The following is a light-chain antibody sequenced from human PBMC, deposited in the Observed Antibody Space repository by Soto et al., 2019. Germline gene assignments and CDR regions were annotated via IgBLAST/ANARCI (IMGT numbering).Light chain of an antibody. V-gene: IGKV3-15*01. Sequence: EIVMTQSPATLSVSPGERATLSCRASQRVNNNLAWYQQKPGHAPRLLIYGTSTRATGIPARFSGSGSGTEFTLTISSLQSEDFAVYYCQQYNDWPPYAFGQGTKMEIK. CDR3: QQYNDWPPYA. J-gene: IGKJ2*01. CDR1: QRVNNN. CDR2: GTS.